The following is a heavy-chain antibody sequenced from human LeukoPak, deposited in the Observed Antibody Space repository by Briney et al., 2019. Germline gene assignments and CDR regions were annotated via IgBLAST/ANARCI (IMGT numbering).Heavy chain of an antibody. J-gene: IGHJ4*02. CDR1: GGSISTYY. CDR3: ARRDSSGWNYFDS. V-gene: IGHV4-59*01. CDR2: IYSTGST. Sequence: SETLSLTCTVSGGSISTYYWSWIRQPPGKGLELIGYIYSTGSTNYNPSLKSRVTIAVNTSNKHFSLNLSSVTAADTAVYYCARRDSSGWNYFDSWGQGTLVTVSS. D-gene: IGHD6-19*01.